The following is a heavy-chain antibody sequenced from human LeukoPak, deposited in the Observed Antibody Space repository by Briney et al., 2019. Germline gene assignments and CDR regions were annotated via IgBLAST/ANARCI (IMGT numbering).Heavy chain of an antibody. CDR1: GYTFSGNF. D-gene: IGHD2-2*01. CDR2: INPNTGGT. V-gene: IGHV1-2*02. J-gene: IGHJ4*02. CDR3: ARDPPAYPCTTTRCYPEVDY. Sequence: ASVKVSCKASGYTFSGNFIHWVRQAPGLGLEWMGWINPNTGGTNSAEKFQGRVTLTRDTSLTTAYVELTSLRSDDTAVYYCARDPPAYPCTTTRCYPEVDYWGQGTLVTVSS.